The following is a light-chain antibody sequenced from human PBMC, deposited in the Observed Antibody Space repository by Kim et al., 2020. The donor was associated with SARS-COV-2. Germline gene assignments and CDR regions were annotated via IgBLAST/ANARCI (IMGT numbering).Light chain of an antibody. J-gene: IGLJ2*01. CDR1: NSAIGANKY. Sequence: QSMTISCSATNSAIGANKYLSWYQQPPGKAPKLLIYDINNRPSGVSNRFSGSKSGTSASLSISGLQAEDEADYYCGSYATINSDVVFGGGTQLTVL. CDR2: DIN. CDR3: GSYATINSDVV. V-gene: IGLV2-14*03.